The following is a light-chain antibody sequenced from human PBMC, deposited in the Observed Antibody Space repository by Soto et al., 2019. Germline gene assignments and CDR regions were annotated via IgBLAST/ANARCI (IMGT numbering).Light chain of an antibody. CDR3: SSYAGSNNFVV. Sequence: QSVLTQPPSASGSPGQSVTISCTGTSSDVGGYNYVSWYQQHPGKAPKLMIYEVSKRPSGVPVRFSGSKSGNTASLTVSGLQAGDEADYYCSSYAGSNNFVVFGGGTKLTVL. CDR2: EVS. V-gene: IGLV2-8*01. CDR1: SSDVGGYNY. J-gene: IGLJ2*01.